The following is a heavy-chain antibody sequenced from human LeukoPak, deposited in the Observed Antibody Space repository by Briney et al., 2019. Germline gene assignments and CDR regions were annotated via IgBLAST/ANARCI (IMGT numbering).Heavy chain of an antibody. CDR1: GYTLTELS. J-gene: IGHJ3*02. CDR3: ATAKNFWSGYYPLYAFDI. D-gene: IGHD3-3*01. CDR2: FDPEDGET. V-gene: IGHV1-24*01. Sequence: ASAKVSCKVSGYTLTELSMHWVRQAPGKGLEWMGGFDPEDGETIYAQKFQGRVTMTEDTSTDTAYMELSSLRSEDTAVYYCATAKNFWSGYYPLYAFDIWGQGTMVTVSS.